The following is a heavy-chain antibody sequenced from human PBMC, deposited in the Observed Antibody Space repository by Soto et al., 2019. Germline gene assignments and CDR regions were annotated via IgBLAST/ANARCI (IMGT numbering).Heavy chain of an antibody. Sequence: QVQLVQSGAEVKKPGASVKVSCKASGYTFTSYDINWVRQATGQGLEWMEWMNPNSGNTGYAQKFQGRVTMTRNTSIGTAYMELSSLRSEDTAVYYCARESEAYDILTGYYPSGMDVWGQGTTVTVSS. CDR1: GYTFTSYD. J-gene: IGHJ6*02. V-gene: IGHV1-8*01. D-gene: IGHD3-9*01. CDR3: ARESEAYDILTGYYPSGMDV. CDR2: MNPNSGNT.